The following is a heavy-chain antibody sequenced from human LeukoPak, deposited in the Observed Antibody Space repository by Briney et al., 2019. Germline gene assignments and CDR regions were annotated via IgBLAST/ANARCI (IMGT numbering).Heavy chain of an antibody. J-gene: IGHJ6*02. CDR2: IKQDGSEK. CDR3: ARVVGTLGPQWLSTYYYYGMDV. D-gene: IGHD6-19*01. CDR1: GFTFSSYW. Sequence: GGSLRLSCAASGFTFSSYWMSWVRQAPGKGLEWVAKIKQDGSEKYYVDSVKGRFTISRDNAKDSQYLQMHSLRAEDMAVYYCARVVGTLGPQWLSTYYYYGMDVWGQGTTVTVSS. V-gene: IGHV3-7*01.